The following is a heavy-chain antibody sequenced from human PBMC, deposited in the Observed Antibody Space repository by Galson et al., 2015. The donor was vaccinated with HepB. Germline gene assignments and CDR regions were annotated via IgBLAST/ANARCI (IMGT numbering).Heavy chain of an antibody. Sequence: QSGAEVKKPGEXLKISCKGSGYSFTNSWIGWGRQMPGKGLEWMGMTYPGDSDTRXSPSFQGQVTISADKSISTAYLQWSSLKASDTAMYYCARHTNLRLPNDYWGQGTLVTVSS. J-gene: IGHJ4*02. D-gene: IGHD1-1*01. CDR2: TYPGDSDT. CDR1: GYSFTNSW. CDR3: ARHTNLRLPNDY. V-gene: IGHV5-51*01.